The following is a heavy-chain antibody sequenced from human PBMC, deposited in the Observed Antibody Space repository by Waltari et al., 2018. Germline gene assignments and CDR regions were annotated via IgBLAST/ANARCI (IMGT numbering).Heavy chain of an antibody. V-gene: IGHV4-34*01. CDR3: GRAPATSWFGYSVY. Sequence: QVQLQQWGAGLLKPSETLSLTCGESGASFGGFYWSWIHQAPGKGLEWIGDITHTGDSNINPSLKSRLTISVDTSKRQFSLELTSVTPADTAVYYCGRAPATSWFGYSVYWGQGTVVTVSS. CDR2: ITHTGDS. CDR1: GASFGGFY. J-gene: IGHJ4*02. D-gene: IGHD2-2*01.